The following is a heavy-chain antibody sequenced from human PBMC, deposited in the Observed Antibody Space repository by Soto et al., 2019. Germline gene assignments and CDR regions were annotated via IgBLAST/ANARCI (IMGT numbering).Heavy chain of an antibody. D-gene: IGHD5-18*01. CDR1: GFTFSIYL. V-gene: IGHV3-7*01. CDR3: AREAAMVSVDY. J-gene: IGHJ4*02. CDR2: IKEDGSEE. Sequence: PGGSLRLSCAASGFTFSIYLMSWVRQAPGKGLEWVANIKEDGSEEYYVDSVRGRFTISRDNAKNSLYLQMNSLRVEDTAVYYSAREAAMVSVDYWGQGTPVTVSS.